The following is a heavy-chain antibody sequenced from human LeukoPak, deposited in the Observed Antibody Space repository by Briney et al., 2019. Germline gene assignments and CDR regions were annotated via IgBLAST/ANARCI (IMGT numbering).Heavy chain of an antibody. CDR1: GFTFSSYA. CDR2: INHSGST. J-gene: IGHJ4*02. Sequence: KTGGSLRLSCAASGFTFSSYAMSWVRQPPGKGLEWIGEINHSGSTNYNPSLKSRVTISVDTSKNQFSLKLSSVTAADTAVYYCARERRYDFWSGYYTQYYFDYWGQGTLVTVSS. CDR3: ARERRYDFWSGYYTQYYFDY. D-gene: IGHD3-3*01. V-gene: IGHV4-34*01.